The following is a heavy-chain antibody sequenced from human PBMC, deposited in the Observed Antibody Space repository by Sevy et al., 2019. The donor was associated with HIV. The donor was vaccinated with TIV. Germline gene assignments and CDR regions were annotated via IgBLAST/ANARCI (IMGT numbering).Heavy chain of an antibody. CDR1: GFTFNTYW. CDR2: MNPSASEK. J-gene: IGHJ4*02. V-gene: IGHV3-7*01. Sequence: GGSLRLSCAASGFTFNTYWMTWVRQAPGKGLESVANMNPSASEKYYMDSVKGRFTISRDNAKNSLYLQMNSLRAEDTAVYYCATDLNWAHYWGQGTLVTVSS. D-gene: IGHD7-27*01. CDR3: ATDLNWAHY.